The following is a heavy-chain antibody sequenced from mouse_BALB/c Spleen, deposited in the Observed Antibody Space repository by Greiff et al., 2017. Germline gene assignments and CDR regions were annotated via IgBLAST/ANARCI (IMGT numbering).Heavy chain of an antibody. D-gene: IGHD1-2*01. CDR2: ISTYYGDA. Sequence: VQVVESGAELVRPGVSVKISCKGSGYTFTDYAMHWVKQSHAKSLEWIGVISTYYGDASYNQKFKGKATMTVDKSSSTAYMELARLTSEDSAIYYCARSIHYYGYNYFDYWGQGTTLTVSS. V-gene: IGHV1S137*01. CDR1: GYTFTDYA. J-gene: IGHJ2*01. CDR3: ARSIHYYGYNYFDY.